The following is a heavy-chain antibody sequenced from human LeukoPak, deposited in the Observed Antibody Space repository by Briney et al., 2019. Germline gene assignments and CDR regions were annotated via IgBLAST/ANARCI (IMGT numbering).Heavy chain of an antibody. J-gene: IGHJ3*02. CDR2: IKQDGSEK. V-gene: IGHV3-7*01. CDR3: ASNLASSFHI. CDR1: GFTFSGYW. Sequence: GGSLRLSCAASGFTFSGYWMTWVRQAPGKGLEWVANIKQDGSEKYYVDSVKGRFTISRDDAKNSLYLQMNSLRVEDTAIYYCASNLASSFHIWGQGKMVIVSS. D-gene: IGHD3-10*01.